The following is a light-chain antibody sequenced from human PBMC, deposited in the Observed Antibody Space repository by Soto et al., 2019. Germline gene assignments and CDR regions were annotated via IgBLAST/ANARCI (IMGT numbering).Light chain of an antibody. V-gene: IGLV2-14*01. CDR3: SSYTNTVLFV. CDR1: SSDIGDYNY. J-gene: IGLJ1*01. Sequence: QSALTQAASVSGSPGQSITISCTGTSSDIGDYNYVSWYQQLPGKAPKLIIYEVTKRPSGVSFRFSGSKSGNTASLTISGLRAEDEADYYCSSYTNTVLFVFGSGTKLTVL. CDR2: EVT.